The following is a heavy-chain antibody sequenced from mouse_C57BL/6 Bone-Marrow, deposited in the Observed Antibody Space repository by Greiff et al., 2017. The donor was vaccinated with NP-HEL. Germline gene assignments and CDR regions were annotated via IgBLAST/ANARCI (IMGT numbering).Heavy chain of an antibody. V-gene: IGHV1-69*01. Sequence: VQLQQPGAELVMPGASVKLSCKASGYTFTSYWMHWVKQRPGQGLEWIGEIDPSDSYTNYNQKFKGKSTLTVDKSSSTAYMQLSSLTSEDSAVYYCARPDYYGGDYYAMDYWGQGTSVTVSS. D-gene: IGHD1-1*01. CDR2: IDPSDSYT. CDR1: GYTFTSYW. CDR3: ARPDYYGGDYYAMDY. J-gene: IGHJ4*01.